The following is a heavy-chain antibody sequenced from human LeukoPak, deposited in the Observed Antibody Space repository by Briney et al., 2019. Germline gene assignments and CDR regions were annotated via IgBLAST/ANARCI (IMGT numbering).Heavy chain of an antibody. CDR1: GFTFRIYW. CDR3: ARDAGRAGDAFAI. J-gene: IGHJ3*02. Sequence: GGSLRLSCAASGFTFRIYWMSGVRQAPGRGLEWGASIKKVGSEKYYVDSVRGRFTVSRDNAKNSLYLQMNSLRVEDTAMYYCARDAGRAGDAFAIWGKGTMVTVS. D-gene: IGHD1-26*01. V-gene: IGHV3-7*01. CDR2: IKKVGSEK.